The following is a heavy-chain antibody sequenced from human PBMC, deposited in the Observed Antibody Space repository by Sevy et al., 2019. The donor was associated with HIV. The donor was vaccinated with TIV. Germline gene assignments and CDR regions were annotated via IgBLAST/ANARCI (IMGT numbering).Heavy chain of an antibody. V-gene: IGHV3-30-3*01. Sequence: GGYLRLSCAASGFTFGSYVLHWVRQAPGKGLEWVALISQTYDGSKKYYADSVKGRFIISRDNSKNTLYVQIDSRKLXXXXXXXXXXXXXXYFLFDHWGQGTLVTVSS. CDR1: GFTFGSYV. CDR2: ISQTYDGSKK. CDR3: XXXXXXYFLFDH. D-gene: IGHD3-22*01. J-gene: IGHJ4*02.